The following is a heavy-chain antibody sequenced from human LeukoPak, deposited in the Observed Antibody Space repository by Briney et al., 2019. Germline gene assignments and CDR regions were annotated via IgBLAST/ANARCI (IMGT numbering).Heavy chain of an antibody. D-gene: IGHD3-9*01. J-gene: IGHJ4*02. CDR1: GFTFSSYS. CDR2: ISSSSSYI. CDR3: ARGGPSRRYYDILTGYYPFDY. V-gene: IGHV3-21*01. Sequence: PGGSLRLSCAASGFTFSSYSMNWVRQAPGKGLEWVSSISSSSSYIYYADSVKGRFTISRDNAKNSLYLQMNSLRAEDTAVYYCARGGPSRRYYDILTGYYPFDYWGQGTLVTVSS.